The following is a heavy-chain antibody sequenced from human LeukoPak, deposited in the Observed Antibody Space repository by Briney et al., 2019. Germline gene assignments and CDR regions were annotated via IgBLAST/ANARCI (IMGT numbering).Heavy chain of an antibody. V-gene: IGHV3-7*01. J-gene: IGHJ4*02. Sequence: GGSLRLSCSASGFTFSTYWMSWVRQAPGKGLEWVANMKRDGSEIYYVDSVRGRFTISRDNAKNSLYLQMNSLRAEDTAVYYCARDLSEWELLVGYWGQGTLVTVSS. CDR3: ARDLSEWELLVGY. D-gene: IGHD1-26*01. CDR2: MKRDGSEI. CDR1: GFTFSTYW.